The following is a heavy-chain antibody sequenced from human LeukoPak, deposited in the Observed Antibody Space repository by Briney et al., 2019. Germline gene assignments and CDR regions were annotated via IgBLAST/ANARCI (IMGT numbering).Heavy chain of an antibody. V-gene: IGHV1-2*06. J-gene: IGHJ4*02. D-gene: IGHD5-12*01. CDR2: VNPNGGDT. CDR1: GYTFTGYY. CDR3: ANAAGDSGYGMDY. Sequence: ASVKVSCKASGYTFTGYYIHWVRESPGQGLEWMGRVNPNGGDTNYAQKFQGRVTMTRDTSISTAYMELSSLRYDDTAVYYCANAAGDSGYGMDYWGQGTLVTVSS.